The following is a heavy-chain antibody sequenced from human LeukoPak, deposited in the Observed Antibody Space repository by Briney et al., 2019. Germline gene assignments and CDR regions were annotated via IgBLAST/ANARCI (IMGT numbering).Heavy chain of an antibody. J-gene: IGHJ6*03. CDR2: ISGSGGST. CDR3: AKGAGRYCSGGSCYSKRGVYYYYYMDV. CDR1: GFTFSSYA. V-gene: IGHV3-23*01. D-gene: IGHD2-15*01. Sequence: GGSLRLSCAASGFTFSSYAMSWVRQAPGKGLEWVSAISGSGGSTYYADSVKGRFTISRDNSKNTLYLQMNSLRAEDTAVYYCAKGAGRYCSGGSCYSKRGVYYYYYMDVWGKGTTVTVSS.